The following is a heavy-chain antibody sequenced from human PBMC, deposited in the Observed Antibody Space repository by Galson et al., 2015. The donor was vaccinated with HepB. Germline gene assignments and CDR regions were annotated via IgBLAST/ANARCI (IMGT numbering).Heavy chain of an antibody. CDR3: ARDPTTTVVNAPDLGY. Sequence: SVKVSCKASGSTFTSYAMNRVRQAPGQGLEWMGWINTNTGNPTYAQGFTGRFVFSLDTSVSTAYLQISSLKAEDAAVYYCARDPTTTVVNAPDLGYWGQGTLVTVSS. D-gene: IGHD4-23*01. CDR1: GSTFTSYA. CDR2: INTNTGNP. J-gene: IGHJ4*02. V-gene: IGHV7-4-1*02.